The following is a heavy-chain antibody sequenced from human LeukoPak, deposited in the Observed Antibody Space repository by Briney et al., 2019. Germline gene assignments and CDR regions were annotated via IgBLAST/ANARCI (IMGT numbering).Heavy chain of an antibody. CDR2: IKQDGSEK. Sequence: GGSLRLSCAASGFTFSSYWMSWVRQAPGKGLEWVANIKQDGSEKYYEDSVKGRFTISRDNAKKSLYLQMNSLRAEDTAVYYCARAVGKWSSGYNFDYWGQGTLVTVSS. D-gene: IGHD3-22*01. V-gene: IGHV3-7*01. CDR1: GFTFSSYW. J-gene: IGHJ4*02. CDR3: ARAVGKWSSGYNFDY.